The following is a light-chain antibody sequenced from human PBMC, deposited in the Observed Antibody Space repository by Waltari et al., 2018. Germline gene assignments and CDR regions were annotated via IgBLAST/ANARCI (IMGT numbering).Light chain of an antibody. CDR2: GTS. CDR1: QNISSTY. Sequence: EIVLTQSPGTLSLSPGERATLSCRASQNISSTYLAWDQQKTGQAPRLPIYGTSSRATGIPNRFSGGGSGTDFTLTISRLEPEDFAVYYCQQYGSSPLYTFGQGTKLEIK. J-gene: IGKJ2*01. V-gene: IGKV3-20*01. CDR3: QQYGSSPLYT.